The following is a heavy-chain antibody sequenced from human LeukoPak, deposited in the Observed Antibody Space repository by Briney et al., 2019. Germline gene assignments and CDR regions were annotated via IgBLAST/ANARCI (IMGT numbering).Heavy chain of an antibody. V-gene: IGHV1-69*01. Sequence: ASVKVSCKASGGTFSSYAISWVRQAPGQGLEWMGGIIPIFGTANYAQKLQGRVTITADESTSTAYMELSSLRSEDTAVYYCAGDGYSGYDYNWFDPWGQGTLVTVSS. CDR3: AGDGYSGYDYNWFDP. D-gene: IGHD5-12*01. CDR2: IIPIFGTA. J-gene: IGHJ5*02. CDR1: GGTFSSYA.